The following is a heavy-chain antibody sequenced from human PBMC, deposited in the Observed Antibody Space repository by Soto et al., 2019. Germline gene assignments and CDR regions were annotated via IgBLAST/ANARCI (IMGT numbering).Heavy chain of an antibody. Sequence: QVQLQESGPGLVKPSETLSLTCTVSGGSISSYYWSWIRQPPGKGLEWIGYIYYSGSTNYNPSLKSRVTISVDTSKNQFSLKLSSVTAADTAVYYCARGIGYRLYGMDVWGQGTTVTVSS. V-gene: IGHV4-59*01. J-gene: IGHJ6*02. CDR1: GGSISSYY. D-gene: IGHD3-16*02. CDR2: IYYSGST. CDR3: ARGIGYRLYGMDV.